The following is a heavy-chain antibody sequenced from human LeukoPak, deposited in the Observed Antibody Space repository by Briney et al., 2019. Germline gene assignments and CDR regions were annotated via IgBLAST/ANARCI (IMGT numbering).Heavy chain of an antibody. J-gene: IGHJ3*02. Sequence: PGGSLRLSCAASGFTFSSYGMHWVRQAPGKGLEWVAVIWYDGSNKYYADSVKGRFTISRDNSKNTLYLQMNSLRAEDTAVYYCAKTVLRYFVDAFDIWGQGTMVTVSS. V-gene: IGHV3-33*06. CDR1: GFTFSSYG. CDR3: AKTVLRYFVDAFDI. CDR2: IWYDGSNK. D-gene: IGHD3-9*01.